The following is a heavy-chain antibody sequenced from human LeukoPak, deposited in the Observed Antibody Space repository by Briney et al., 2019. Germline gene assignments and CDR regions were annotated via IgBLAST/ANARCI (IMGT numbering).Heavy chain of an antibody. CDR1: GYTFTGYY. CDR3: ARSLYGSGSYYKYYYYYYMDV. J-gene: IGHJ6*03. D-gene: IGHD3-10*01. Sequence: ASVKVSCKASGYTFTGYYMHWVRQAPGQGLEWMGWINPNSGGTNYAQKFQGRVTMTRDTSISTAYMELSSLRSEDTAVYYCARSLYGSGSYYKYYYYYYMDVWGKGTTVTVSS. V-gene: IGHV1-2*02. CDR2: INPNSGGT.